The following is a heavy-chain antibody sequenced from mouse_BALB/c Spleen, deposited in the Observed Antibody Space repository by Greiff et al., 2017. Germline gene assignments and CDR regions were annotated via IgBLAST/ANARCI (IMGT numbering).Heavy chain of an antibody. CDR2: ISSGSSTI. V-gene: IGHV5-17*02. CDR1: GFTFSSFG. J-gene: IGHJ3*01. Sequence: EVKLMESGGGLVQPGGSRKLSCAASGFTFSSFGMHWVRQAPEKGLEWVAYISSGSSTIYYADTVKGRFTISRDNPKNTLFLQMTSLRSEDTTMYYCAEYNYDWFAYWGQGTLVTVSA. CDR3: AEYNYDWFAY. D-gene: IGHD1-3*01.